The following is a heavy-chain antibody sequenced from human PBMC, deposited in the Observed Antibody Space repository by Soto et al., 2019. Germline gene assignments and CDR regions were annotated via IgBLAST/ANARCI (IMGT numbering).Heavy chain of an antibody. CDR2: IYSGGST. Sequence: GGSLRLSCAASGFTVSSNYMSWVRQAPGKGLEWVSVIYSGGSTYYADSVKGRFTISRHNSKNTLYLQMTSLRAEDTAVYYCARLGFWSGYYNDYWGQGTLVTVSS. CDR3: ARLGFWSGYYNDY. D-gene: IGHD3-3*01. V-gene: IGHV3-53*04. CDR1: GFTVSSNY. J-gene: IGHJ4*02.